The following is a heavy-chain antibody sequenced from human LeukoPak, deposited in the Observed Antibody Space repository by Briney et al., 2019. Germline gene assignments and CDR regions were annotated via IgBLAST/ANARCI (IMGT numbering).Heavy chain of an antibody. Sequence: GASVKVSYKASGYTFTSYYMHWVRQAPGQGLEWMGRIIPIFGTANYAQKFQGRVTITTDESTSTAYMELSSLRSEDTAVYYCAREWFGVRFDPWGQGTLVTVSS. V-gene: IGHV1-69*05. J-gene: IGHJ5*02. CDR2: IIPIFGTA. CDR3: AREWFGVRFDP. CDR1: GYTFTSYY. D-gene: IGHD3-10*01.